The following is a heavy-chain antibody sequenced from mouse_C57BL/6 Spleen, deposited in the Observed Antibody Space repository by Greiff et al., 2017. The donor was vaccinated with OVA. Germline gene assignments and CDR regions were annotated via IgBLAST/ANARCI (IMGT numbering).Heavy chain of an antibody. CDR3: ARRDWEGYFDY. CDR1: GFTFSSYG. V-gene: IGHV5-6*01. J-gene: IGHJ2*01. CDR2: ISSGGSYT. Sequence: EVQGVESGGDLVKPGGSLKLSCAASGFTFSSYGMSWVRQTPDKRLEWVATISSGGSYTYYPDSVKGRFTISRDHAKNTLYLQMSSLKSEDTAMYYCARRDWEGYFDYWGQGTTLTVSS. D-gene: IGHD4-1*01.